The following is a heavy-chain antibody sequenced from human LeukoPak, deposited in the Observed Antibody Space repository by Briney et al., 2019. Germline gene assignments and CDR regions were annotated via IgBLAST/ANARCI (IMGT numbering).Heavy chain of an antibody. CDR1: GIPFSDYY. CDR2: IISSSSYT. V-gene: IGHV3-11*03. D-gene: IGHD6-19*01. Sequence: GGSLRLSCVVSGIPFSDYYMNWIRKAPGKGLEWISYIISSSSYTDYADSVKGRFTISRDNAKSALYLQMHSLRLEDTAVYYCAAGTAVDFWGQGTLVTVSS. CDR3: AAGTAVDF. J-gene: IGHJ4*02.